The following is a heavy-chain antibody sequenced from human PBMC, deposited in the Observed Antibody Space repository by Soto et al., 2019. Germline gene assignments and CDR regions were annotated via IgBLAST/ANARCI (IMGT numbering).Heavy chain of an antibody. CDR1: GDTFTKYD. CDR2: MNPNNGNT. V-gene: IGHV1-8*01. J-gene: IGHJ4*02. CDR3: ARRKERSGPNYFDS. Sequence: ASVKVSCKASGDTFTKYDMNWVRQAPGQGLEWMGWMNPNNGNTGYAQKFRGRVTMTSDTSISTAYMELSSLTSDDTAVYYCARRKERSGPNYFDSLGQGTLVSVS. D-gene: IGHD6-25*01.